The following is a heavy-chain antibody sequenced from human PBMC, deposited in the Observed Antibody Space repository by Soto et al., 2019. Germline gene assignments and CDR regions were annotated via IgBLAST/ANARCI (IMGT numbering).Heavy chain of an antibody. J-gene: IGHJ4*02. CDR3: ARGLAGSYY. Sequence: EVQLVESGGGLVKPGGSLRLSCAASGFTFSSYSMNWVRQAPGKGLEWVSSISSSSSYIYYADSVKGRFTISRDNAKNSLYLQMNSRRAEDTAVYDCARGLAGSYYWGQGTLVTVSS. V-gene: IGHV3-21*01. D-gene: IGHD5-12*01. CDR1: GFTFSSYS. CDR2: ISSSSSYI.